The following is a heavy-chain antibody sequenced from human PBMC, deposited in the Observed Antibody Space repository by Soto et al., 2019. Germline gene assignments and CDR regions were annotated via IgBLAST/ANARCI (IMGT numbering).Heavy chain of an antibody. CDR2: VYSGDDT. J-gene: IGHJ6*02. CDR1: GFIVRTKF. V-gene: IGHV3-53*05. CDR3: ARDPYYDSSGYLASNGMDV. D-gene: IGHD3-22*01. Sequence: GGSLRLSCAASGFIVRTKFMSWVRQAPGKGLEWVSVVYSGDDTNYAESVKGRFIISRDNSNNTLYLQMNSLRAEDTAVYYCARDPYYDSSGYLASNGMDVWGQGTTVTVSS.